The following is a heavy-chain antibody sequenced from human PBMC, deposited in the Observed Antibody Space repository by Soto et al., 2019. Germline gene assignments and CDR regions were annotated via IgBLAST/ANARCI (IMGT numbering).Heavy chain of an antibody. CDR1: SITFSSCW. J-gene: IGHJ6*02. CDR3: ARDPAVAAHYYYYGMDV. V-gene: IGHV3-7*01. CDR2: IKQDGSEK. Sequence: PGGSPILFSAASSITFSSCWMSWSRHATRQGLERVANIKQDGSEKYYVDSVKGRFTISRDNAKNSLYLQMNSLRAEDTAVYYCARDPAVAAHYYYYGMDVWGQGTTVTVSS. D-gene: IGHD6-19*01.